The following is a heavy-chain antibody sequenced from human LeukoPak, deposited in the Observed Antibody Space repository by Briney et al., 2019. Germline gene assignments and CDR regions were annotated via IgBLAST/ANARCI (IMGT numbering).Heavy chain of an antibody. J-gene: IGHJ3*02. V-gene: IGHV3-21*01. CDR2: ISSSSSYI. D-gene: IGHD4-23*01. CDR3: ARDRRAYGGNSEPAFDI. CDR1: GFTFSSYS. Sequence: KPGGSLRLSCAASGFTFSSYSMNWVRQAPGKGLEWVSSISSSSSYIYYADSVKGRFTISRDNAKNSLYLQMNSLRAEDTAVYYCARDRRAYGGNSEPAFDIWGQGTMVTVSS.